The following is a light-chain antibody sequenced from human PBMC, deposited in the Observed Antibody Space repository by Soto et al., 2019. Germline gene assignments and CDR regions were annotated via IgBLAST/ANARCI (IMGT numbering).Light chain of an antibody. CDR1: SSDVGGNKY. J-gene: IGLJ1*01. V-gene: IGLV2-14*03. CDR3: GVFTVTLHD. Sequence: QSVLAQPASVSGSPGQSITISCTGTSSDVGGNKYVSWYQHYPGKAPKLMICDVSNRPSGVSNRFSGSKSGNTASLTISGLQFEYEATDSCGVFTVTLHDFG. CDR2: DVS.